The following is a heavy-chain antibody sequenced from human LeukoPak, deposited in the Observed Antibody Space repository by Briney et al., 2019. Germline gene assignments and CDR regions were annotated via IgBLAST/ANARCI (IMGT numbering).Heavy chain of an antibody. CDR2: INHSGST. J-gene: IGHJ3*02. Sequence: PSETLSLTCAVYGGSFNGYYWSWIRQPPGKGLEWIGEINHSGSTNYNPSLKSRVTISVDTSKNQFSLKLSSVTAADTAVYYCARGGYSYTFDIWGQGTMVTVSS. CDR3: ARGGYSYTFDI. V-gene: IGHV4-34*01. D-gene: IGHD5-18*01. CDR1: GGSFNGYY.